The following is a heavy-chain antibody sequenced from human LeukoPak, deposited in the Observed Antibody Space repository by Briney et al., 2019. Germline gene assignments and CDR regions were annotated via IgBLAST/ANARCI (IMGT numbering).Heavy chain of an antibody. D-gene: IGHD3-22*01. J-gene: IGHJ4*02. V-gene: IGHV3-33*01. CDR1: GFTFRSYD. CDR3: ARGDSSGYFDY. CDR2: IWYDGSNK. Sequence: GRSLRLSCTASGFTFRSYDMHWVRQAPGKGLEWVAVIWYDGSNKYYADSVKGRFTISRDNSKNTLYLQMNSLRAEDTAVYYCARGDSSGYFDYWGQGTLVTVSS.